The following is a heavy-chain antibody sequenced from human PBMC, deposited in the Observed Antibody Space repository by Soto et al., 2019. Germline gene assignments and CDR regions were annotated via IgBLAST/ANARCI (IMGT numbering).Heavy chain of an antibody. V-gene: IGHV1-58*02. CDR2: IVGGSDDT. Sequence: QMQLVQSGPEVKKPGTSVKVSCKASGFTFTSYPMQWVRQARGERLEWLGWIVGGSDDTDYAQKFQERVTITRDMSTGTAYMELSRLPSADTAVYYCAALREDAYGIFGSFDVWGQGTMVTVSS. J-gene: IGHJ3*01. D-gene: IGHD4-17*01. CDR3: AALREDAYGIFGSFDV. CDR1: GFTFTSYP.